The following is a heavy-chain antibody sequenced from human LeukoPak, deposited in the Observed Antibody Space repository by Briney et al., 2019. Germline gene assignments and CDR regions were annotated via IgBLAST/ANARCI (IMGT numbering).Heavy chain of an antibody. CDR1: GDSISKSSYY. V-gene: IGHV4-39*01. CDR2: IYYSGTT. CDR3: ATTYCGGDCYPAV. Sequence: SETLSLTRTVSGDSISKSSYYWGFIRQPPGKGLEWIGNIYYSGTTYYSPSLSSRVTISVDTSKNQFSLKLNSMTAPDTAVYYCATTYCGGDCYPAVWGQGTLVTVSS. J-gene: IGHJ4*02. D-gene: IGHD2-21*02.